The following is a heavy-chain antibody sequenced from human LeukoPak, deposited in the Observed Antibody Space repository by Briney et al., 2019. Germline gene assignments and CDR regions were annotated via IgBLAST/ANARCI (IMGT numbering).Heavy chain of an antibody. V-gene: IGHV1-69*13. D-gene: IGHD3-10*01. J-gene: IGHJ5*02. CDR1: GGTFSSYA. CDR3: ARGGITMVRGASPYNWFDP. CDR2: IIPIFGTA. Sequence: SVKVSCKASGGTFSSYAISWVRQAPGQGLKWMGGIIPIFGTANYAQKFQGRVTITADESTSTAYMELSSLRSEDTAVYYCARGGITMVRGASPYNWFDPWGQGTLVTVSS.